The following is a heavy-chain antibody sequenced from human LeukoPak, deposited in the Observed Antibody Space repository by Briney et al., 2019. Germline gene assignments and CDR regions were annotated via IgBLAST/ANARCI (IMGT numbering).Heavy chain of an antibody. CDR3: ARIYGDYVGVYYYYYGMDV. J-gene: IGHJ6*01. CDR2: IIPLFGTA. Sequence: ASVKVSCKASGGTFISYAISWVRQAPGQGLEWMGGIIPLFGTANYAQKFQGRVTITADESTSTAYMELSSVRSEDTAVYYCARIYGDYVGVYYYYYGMDVWGQGATVTVSS. D-gene: IGHD4-17*01. V-gene: IGHV1-69*01. CDR1: GGTFISYA.